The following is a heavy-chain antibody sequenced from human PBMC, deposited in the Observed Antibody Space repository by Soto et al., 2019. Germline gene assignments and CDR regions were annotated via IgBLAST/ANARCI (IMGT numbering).Heavy chain of an antibody. V-gene: IGHV3-53*01. CDR3: ATWHLQEHAYDI. D-gene: IGHD1-1*01. Sequence: PGGSLRLSCEVSGFIFSEYEFNWVRQAPGKGLEWVSALYDLDGTYYADSVKGRFTTSSDSSRTTVYLQMNSLRPDDTAVYSCATWHLQEHAYDIWGQGTMVTVSS. CDR1: GFIFSEYE. J-gene: IGHJ3*02. CDR2: LYDLDGT.